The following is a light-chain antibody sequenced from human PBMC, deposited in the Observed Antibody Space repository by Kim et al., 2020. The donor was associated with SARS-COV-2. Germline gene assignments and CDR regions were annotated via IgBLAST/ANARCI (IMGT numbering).Light chain of an antibody. CDR1: SGSIASNY. CDR3: QSYDSSTVV. V-gene: IGLV6-57*03. J-gene: IGLJ2*01. Sequence: GKTVTISCPRSSGSIASNYVQRYQQRPGSAPTTVIYADNQRPSGVPDRFSGSIDSASNSASLTISGLKTEDEADYYCQSYDSSTVVFGGGTQLTVL. CDR2: ADN.